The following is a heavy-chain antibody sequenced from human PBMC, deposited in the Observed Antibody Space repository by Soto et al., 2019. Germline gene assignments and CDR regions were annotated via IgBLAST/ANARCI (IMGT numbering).Heavy chain of an antibody. CDR1: GYSFSDYW. D-gene: IGHD2-15*01. J-gene: IGHJ6*02. Sequence: GASLKISCKVFGYSFSDYWIGWVRQMPGKGLEWMGIIFPGDSDVKYSPSFQGRVIISADKSINTAHLQWSSLEASDSGTYYCGRFGIGGCRGGRCFTSYHFYGMDVWGQGTTVTVSS. V-gene: IGHV5-51*01. CDR3: GRFGIGGCRGGRCFTSYHFYGMDV. CDR2: IFPGDSDV.